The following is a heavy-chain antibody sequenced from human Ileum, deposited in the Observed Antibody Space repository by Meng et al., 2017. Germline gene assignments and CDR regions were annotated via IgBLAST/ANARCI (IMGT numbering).Heavy chain of an antibody. CDR2: INPKSGAT. CDR3: VRSNIFGWNPRDH. J-gene: IGHJ4*02. Sequence: QVQQVQSGSELKKPGASLNVSCKASGYTFTDYFLHWVRQAPGQGLEWMGRINPKSGATAYAQKFQGRVTVTSDTSISTAYLDLISLTSDDTALYYCVRSNIFGWNPRDHWGQGTLVTVSS. CDR1: GYTFTDYF. V-gene: IGHV1-2*06. D-gene: IGHD3-3*02.